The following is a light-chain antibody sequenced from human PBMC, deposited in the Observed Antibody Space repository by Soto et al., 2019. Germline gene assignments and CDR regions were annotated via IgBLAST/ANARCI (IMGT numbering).Light chain of an antibody. Sequence: QSALTQPASVSGSPGQSITISCTGTSSDFGGYNFVSWYQQHPGKAPKLMIYEVTDRPSGVSNRFSGSNSGSTASLTISGLQAEDEADYYCSSYTSRNTLAFGGGTKVTVL. V-gene: IGLV2-14*01. CDR3: SSYTSRNTLA. CDR1: SSDFGGYNF. J-gene: IGLJ2*01. CDR2: EVT.